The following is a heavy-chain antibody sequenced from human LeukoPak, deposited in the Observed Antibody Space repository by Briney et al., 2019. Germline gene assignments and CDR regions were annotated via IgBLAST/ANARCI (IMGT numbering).Heavy chain of an antibody. D-gene: IGHD6-19*01. J-gene: IGHJ4*02. CDR3: ARGISGWYGNDY. V-gene: IGHV3-30*03. CDR2: ISYDGSNK. Sequence: GRSLRLSCAASGFTFSSYGMHWVRQAPGKGLEWVAVISYDGSNKYYADSVKGRFTISRDNAKNTLSLQMNSLRAEDTAVYFCARGISGWYGNDYWGQGTLVIVSS. CDR1: GFTFSSYG.